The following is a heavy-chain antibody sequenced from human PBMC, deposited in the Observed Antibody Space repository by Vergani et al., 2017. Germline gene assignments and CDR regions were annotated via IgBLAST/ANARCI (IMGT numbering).Heavy chain of an antibody. CDR3: ASKRGACRAAYCHSYDF. D-gene: IGHD2-15*01. V-gene: IGHV4-39*01. Sequence: QVQLQESGPGLVKPSETLSLTCTVSGDSVISTDYHWGWIRQPPGKGLEWIGSMDYSGSTSYNPSLESRISISFETPKNQFSLRLTSVTVADTAVYYCASKRGACRAAYCHSYDFWGPGTLVGVSS. CDR1: GDSVISTDYH. CDR2: MDYSGST. J-gene: IGHJ4*02.